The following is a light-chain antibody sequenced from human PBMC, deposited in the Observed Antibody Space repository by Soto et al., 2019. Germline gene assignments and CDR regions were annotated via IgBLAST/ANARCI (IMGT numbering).Light chain of an antibody. J-gene: IGKJ3*01. CDR1: QGITNS. V-gene: IGKV1-27*01. CDR3: HRYNSAPFT. Sequence: DIQMTQSPSSLSASVGDRVTITCRASQGITNSLAWYQQKPGKIPKLLIYAASTLQSGVPSRFSGSGSGTDFTLTISSLQPEDVATYYCHRYNSAPFTFGPGTKVDIK. CDR2: AAS.